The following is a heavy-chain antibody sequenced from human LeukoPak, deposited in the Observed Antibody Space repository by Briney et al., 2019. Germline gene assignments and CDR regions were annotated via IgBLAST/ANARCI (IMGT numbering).Heavy chain of an antibody. Sequence: GGSLRLSCAASGFSFSNYAMSWVGQAPGKGLEWVSAISGRGANTYYADSVKGRFTISRDNSKNTLYLQMNSLRAEDTAVYYCAKPARTDYADYWGQGTLVTVSS. CDR2: ISGRGANT. J-gene: IGHJ4*02. CDR3: AKPARTDYADY. CDR1: GFSFSNYA. V-gene: IGHV3-23*01. D-gene: IGHD1-14*01.